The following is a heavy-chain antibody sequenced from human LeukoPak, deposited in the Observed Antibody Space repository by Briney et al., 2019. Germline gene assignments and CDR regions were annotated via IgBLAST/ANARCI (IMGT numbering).Heavy chain of an antibody. CDR2: MNPNSGNT. Sequence: ASVNVSCKASGYSFSSYDINWVRQATGQGLEWMGWMNPNSGNTGYAQKFQGRVTITTNTSISTAYMELTSLRSEDTAVYSCARGEQWLVSTFDYWGEGALVTVSS. V-gene: IGHV1-8*03. CDR3: ARGEQWLVSTFDY. J-gene: IGHJ4*02. D-gene: IGHD6-19*01. CDR1: GYSFSSYD.